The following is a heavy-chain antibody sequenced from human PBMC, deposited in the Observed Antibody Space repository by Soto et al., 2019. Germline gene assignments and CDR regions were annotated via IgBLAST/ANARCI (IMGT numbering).Heavy chain of an antibody. CDR1: GFTFSSHG. D-gene: IGHD3-10*01. V-gene: IGHV3-33*01. Sequence: QVQLVESGGGVVQPGWSLRLSCAASGFTFSSHGMHWVRQAPGKGLEWVAVIWFDGSKKYYAESVKGRFTISRDNSKNTLYLQMNSLRAEDTAVYYCAGGGGHYYYYMDAWGKGTTVTVSS. CDR3: AGGGGHYYYYMDA. J-gene: IGHJ6*03. CDR2: IWFDGSKK.